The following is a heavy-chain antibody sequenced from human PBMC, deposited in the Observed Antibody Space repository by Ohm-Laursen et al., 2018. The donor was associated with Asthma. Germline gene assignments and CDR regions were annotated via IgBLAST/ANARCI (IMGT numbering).Heavy chain of an antibody. CDR1: GGSIGSDDYY. Sequence: SQTLSLTCGVSGGSIGSDDYYWSWIRQPPGKGLEWIGYIYHSVSTYYSPSLKSRVTISGDTSKNQFSLKLTFVTAADTAVYYCASVFWSGYYRGWFDPWGQGTLVTVSS. J-gene: IGHJ5*02. CDR2: IYHSVST. V-gene: IGHV4-30-4*01. CDR3: ASVFWSGYYRGWFDP. D-gene: IGHD3-3*01.